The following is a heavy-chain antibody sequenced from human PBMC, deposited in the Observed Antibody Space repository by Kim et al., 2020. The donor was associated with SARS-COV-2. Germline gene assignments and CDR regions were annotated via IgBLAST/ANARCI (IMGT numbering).Heavy chain of an antibody. CDR3: ARSPPPHCSSTSCYLKVGYYYYGMDV. CDR1: GGTFSSYA. D-gene: IGHD2-2*01. J-gene: IGHJ6*02. Sequence: SVKVSCKASGGTFSSYAISWVRQAPGQGLEWMGGIIPIFGTANYAQKFQGRVTITADESTSTAYMELSSLRSEDTAVYYCARSPPPHCSSTSCYLKVGYYYYGMDVWGQGTTVTVSS. CDR2: IIPIFGTA. V-gene: IGHV1-69*13.